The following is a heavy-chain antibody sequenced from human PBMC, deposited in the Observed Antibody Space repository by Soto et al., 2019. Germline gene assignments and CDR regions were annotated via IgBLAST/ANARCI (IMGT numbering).Heavy chain of an antibody. CDR2: ISSSSSYI. CDR3: ARDRELRGDDAFDI. CDR1: GFTFSSYS. V-gene: IGHV3-21*01. Sequence: EVQLVESGGGLVKPGGSLRLSCAASGFTFSSYSMNWVRQAPGKGLEWVSSISSSSSYIYYADSVKGRFTISRDNPKNSLYLQMNSLRAEDTAVYYCARDRELRGDDAFDIWGQGTMVTVSS. J-gene: IGHJ3*02. D-gene: IGHD1-26*01.